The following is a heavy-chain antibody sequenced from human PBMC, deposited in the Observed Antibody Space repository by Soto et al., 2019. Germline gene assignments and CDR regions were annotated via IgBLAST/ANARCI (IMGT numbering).Heavy chain of an antibody. CDR3: AKDRFGRWELPDAFDI. J-gene: IGHJ3*02. CDR2: ISGSGGST. V-gene: IGHV3-23*01. D-gene: IGHD1-26*01. CDR1: GFTFSSYA. Sequence: PGGSLRLSCAASGFTFSSYAMSWVRQAPGKGLEWVSAISGSGGSTYYADSVKGRFTISRDNSKNTLYLQMNSLRAEDTAVYYCAKDRFGRWELPDAFDIWGQGTMVTVSS.